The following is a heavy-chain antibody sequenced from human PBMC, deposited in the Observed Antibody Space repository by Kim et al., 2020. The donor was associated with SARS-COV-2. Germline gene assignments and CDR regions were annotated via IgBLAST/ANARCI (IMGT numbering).Heavy chain of an antibody. J-gene: IGHJ4*02. CDR3: ARHLSPHRYCSGGSCYPTYFDY. CDR2: IYPGDSDT. CDR1: GYSFTSYW. D-gene: IGHD2-15*01. Sequence: GESLKISCKGSGYSFTSYWIGWVRQMPGKGLEWMGIIYPGDSDTRYSPSFQGQVTISADKSISTAYLQWSSLKASDTAMYYCARHLSPHRYCSGGSCYPTYFDYWGQGTLVTVSS. V-gene: IGHV5-51*01.